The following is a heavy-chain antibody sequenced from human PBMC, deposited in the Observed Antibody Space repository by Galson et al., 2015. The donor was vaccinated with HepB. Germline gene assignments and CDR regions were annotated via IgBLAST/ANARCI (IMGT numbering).Heavy chain of an antibody. CDR3: ARDSRGPWGH. D-gene: IGHD3-16*01. V-gene: IGHV7-4-1*02. CDR2: INTDTGKP. Sequence: SVKVSCKASGYYFSNYAMNWVRQAPGQGLEWLGWINTDTGKPTYAQGFSGRFVFSFDTSVSTAYLQITNLKAEDTATYYCARDSRGPWGHWGQGSLSPSPQ. CDR1: GYYFSNYA. J-gene: IGHJ4*02.